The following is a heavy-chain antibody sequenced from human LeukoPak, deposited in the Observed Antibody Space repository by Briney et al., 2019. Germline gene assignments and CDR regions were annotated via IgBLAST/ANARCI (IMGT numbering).Heavy chain of an antibody. D-gene: IGHD3-22*01. J-gene: IGHJ1*01. CDR2: INHSGST. CDR1: GGSFSGYY. V-gene: IGHV4-34*01. CDR3: ARGGVGYYYDSSGYRAGYFQH. Sequence: SETLSLTCAVYGGSFSGYYWSWIRQPPGKGLEWLGEINHSGSTNYNPSLKSRVTISVDTSKNQFSLKLSSVTAADTAVYYCARGGVGYYYDSSGYRAGYFQHWGQGTLVTVSS.